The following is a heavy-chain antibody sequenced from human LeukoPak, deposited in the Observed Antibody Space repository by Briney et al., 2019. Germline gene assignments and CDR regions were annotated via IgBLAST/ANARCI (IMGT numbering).Heavy chain of an antibody. J-gene: IGHJ4*02. D-gene: IGHD3-22*01. CDR2: INPNSGGT. CDR1: GYTFTGYY. CDR3: AREKSDSSGYYFYFDY. V-gene: IGHV1-2*02. Sequence: ASVKVSCKASGYTFTGYYMHWVRQAPGQGLEWMGWINPNSGGTNYAQKFQGKVTMTRDTSISTAYMELSRLRSDDTAVYYCAREKSDSSGYYFYFDYWGQGTLVTVSS.